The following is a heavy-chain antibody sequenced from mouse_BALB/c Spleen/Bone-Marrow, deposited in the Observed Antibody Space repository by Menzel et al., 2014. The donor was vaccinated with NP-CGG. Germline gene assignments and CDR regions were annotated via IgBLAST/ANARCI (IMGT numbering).Heavy chain of an antibody. CDR1: GFDFSRYW. Sequence: VQLQQPGGGLVQPGGSLKLSCAASGFDFSRYWMTWVRQAPGKGLEWIGEINPDSSTINYTPSLKDKSIISRDNAKNTQYLQMNKVRSEDTALYYCAKNYYYGYVAYWGQGTLVTVSA. CDR3: AKNYYYGYVAY. V-gene: IGHV4-1*02. CDR2: INPDSSTI. J-gene: IGHJ3*01. D-gene: IGHD1-2*01.